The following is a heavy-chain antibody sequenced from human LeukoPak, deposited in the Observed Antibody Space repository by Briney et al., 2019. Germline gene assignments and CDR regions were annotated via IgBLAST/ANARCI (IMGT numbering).Heavy chain of an antibody. J-gene: IGHJ4*02. CDR3: ARHWPGMIITGHLYFDY. CDR1: GGSITSYY. V-gene: IGHV4-4*07. D-gene: IGHD3-22*01. Sequence: SETLSLTCTVSGGSITSYYWSWIRQPAGKGLEWIGRTHISGSTNYNPSLKSRVTMSVDTSKNQFSLRLTSVTAADTAVYYCARHWPGMIITGHLYFDYWGQGTLVTVSS. CDR2: THISGST.